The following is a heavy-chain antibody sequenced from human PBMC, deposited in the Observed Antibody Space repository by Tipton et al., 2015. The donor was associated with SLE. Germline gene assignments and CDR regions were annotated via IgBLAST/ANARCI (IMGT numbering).Heavy chain of an antibody. D-gene: IGHD1-26*01. V-gene: IGHV3-23*03. CDR3: ARDLLPGYYGMDV. CDR2: IYAAGTST. CDR1: GFTFSSYA. J-gene: IGHJ6*02. Sequence: GSLRLSCAASGFTFSSYAMSWVRQAPGKGLEWVSIIYAAGTSTGYADSVKGRFTISRDNSRNTLYLQMNSLRAEDTAVYYCARDLLPGYYGMDVWGQGTTVTVSS.